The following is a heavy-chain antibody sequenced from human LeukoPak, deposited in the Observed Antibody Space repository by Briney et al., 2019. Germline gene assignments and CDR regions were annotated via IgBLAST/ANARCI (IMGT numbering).Heavy chain of an antibody. D-gene: IGHD6-19*01. Sequence: SETLSLTCTVSGGSISSYYWSWIRQPPGKGLERIGYIYYSGSTNYNPSLKSRVTISVDTSKNQFSLKLSSVTAADTAVYYCARRSGWYSVSAFDIWGQGTMVTVSS. V-gene: IGHV4-59*08. CDR2: IYYSGST. J-gene: IGHJ3*02. CDR1: GGSISSYY. CDR3: ARRSGWYSVSAFDI.